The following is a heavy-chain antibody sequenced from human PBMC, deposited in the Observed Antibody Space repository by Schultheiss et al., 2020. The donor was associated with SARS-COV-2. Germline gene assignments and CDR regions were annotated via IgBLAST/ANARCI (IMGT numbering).Heavy chain of an antibody. CDR3: ARHSSGWSHYYYGMDV. D-gene: IGHD6-19*01. CDR2: IYPGGTT. V-gene: IGHV4-4*07. CDR1: AGSISSYF. Sequence: SETLSLTCTVSAGSISSYFWSWIRQPAGKGLEWIGRIYPGGTTNYNPSLKSRVTMSVDTSKNQFSLKLSSVTAADTAVYYCARHSSGWSHYYYGMDVWGQGTTVTVSS. J-gene: IGHJ6*02.